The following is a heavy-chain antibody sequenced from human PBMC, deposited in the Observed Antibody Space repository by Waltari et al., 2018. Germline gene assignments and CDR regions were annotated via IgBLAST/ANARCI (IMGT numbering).Heavy chain of an antibody. D-gene: IGHD4-17*01. Sequence: QVQLQESGPGLVKPSETLSLTCAVSGYSISSGYYWGWIRQPPGKGLEWIGSIYQSGSTYYNPSLKSRVTISVDTSKNQLSLKLSSVTAADTAVYYCARAGGDYLRGWFDPWGQGTLVTVSS. CDR1: GYSISSGYY. J-gene: IGHJ5*02. V-gene: IGHV4-38-2*01. CDR3: ARAGGDYLRGWFDP. CDR2: IYQSGST.